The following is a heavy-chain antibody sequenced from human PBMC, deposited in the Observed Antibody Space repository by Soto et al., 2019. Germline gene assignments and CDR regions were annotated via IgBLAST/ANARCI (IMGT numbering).Heavy chain of an antibody. D-gene: IGHD1-26*01. V-gene: IGHV1-69*13. CDR3: ARGKWELLIYYYYGMDV. Sequence: ASVKVSCKASGGTFSSYAISWVRQAPGQGLEWMGGIIPIFGTANYAQKFQGRVTITADESTSTAYMELSSLRSEDTAVYYCARGKWELLIYYYYGMDVWGQGTTVTAP. CDR2: IIPIFGTA. CDR1: GGTFSSYA. J-gene: IGHJ6*02.